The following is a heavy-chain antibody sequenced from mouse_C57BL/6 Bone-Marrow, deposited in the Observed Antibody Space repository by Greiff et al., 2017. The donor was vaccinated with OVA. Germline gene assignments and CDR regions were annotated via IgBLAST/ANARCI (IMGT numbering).Heavy chain of an antibody. CDR2: ISSGGDYI. Sequence: VQLKESGEGLVKPGGSLKLSCAASGFTFSSYAMSWVRQTPEKRLEWVAYISSGGDYIYYADTVKGRFTISRDNARNTLYLQMSSLKSEDTAMYYCTRAGYYYGSSRFAYWGQGTLVTVSA. D-gene: IGHD1-1*01. J-gene: IGHJ3*01. CDR3: TRAGYYYGSSRFAY. V-gene: IGHV5-9-1*02. CDR1: GFTFSSYA.